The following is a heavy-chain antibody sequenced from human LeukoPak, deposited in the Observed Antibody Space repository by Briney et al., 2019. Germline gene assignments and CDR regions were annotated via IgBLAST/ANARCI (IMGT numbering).Heavy chain of an antibody. CDR3: ASRSWDCSGGSCYLAFDI. D-gene: IGHD2-15*01. Sequence: SETLSLTCAVYGGSFSGYYWSWIRQPPGKGLEWIGEINHSGSTNYNPSLKSRVTISVDTSKNQFSLKLSSVTAADTAVYYCASRSWDCSGGSCYLAFDIWGQGTMVTVSS. J-gene: IGHJ3*02. CDR2: INHSGST. V-gene: IGHV4-34*01. CDR1: GGSFSGYY.